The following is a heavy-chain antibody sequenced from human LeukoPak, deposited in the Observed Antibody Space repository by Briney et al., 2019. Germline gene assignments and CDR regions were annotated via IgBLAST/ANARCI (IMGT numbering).Heavy chain of an antibody. V-gene: IGHV3-21*01. CDR2: ISSSSSYI. D-gene: IGHD1-14*01. CDR3: ARLPGNYYYYMDV. J-gene: IGHJ6*03. Sequence: GTSLRLSCAASGFTFSSYSMNWVRQAPGKGLEGVSSISSSSSYIYYADSVKGRFTISRDNAKNSLYLQMNSLRAEDTAVYYCARLPGNYYYYMDVWGKGTTVTVSS. CDR1: GFTFSSYS.